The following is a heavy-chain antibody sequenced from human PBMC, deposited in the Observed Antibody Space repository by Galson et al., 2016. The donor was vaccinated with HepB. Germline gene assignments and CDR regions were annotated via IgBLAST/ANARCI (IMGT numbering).Heavy chain of an antibody. CDR1: GFTFSNYG. CDR2: IWSNGRNQ. D-gene: IGHD3-22*01. CDR3: ARGSSGHSCGTWFDP. J-gene: IGHJ5*02. V-gene: IGHV3-33*01. Sequence: SLRLSCAASGFTFSNYGMHWVRQAPGKGLEWVAGIWSNGRNQFYADSVKGRFTISRDNSKNTLYLQMNSLRADDTAVYYCARGSSGHSCGTWFDPWGQGTLVTVSS.